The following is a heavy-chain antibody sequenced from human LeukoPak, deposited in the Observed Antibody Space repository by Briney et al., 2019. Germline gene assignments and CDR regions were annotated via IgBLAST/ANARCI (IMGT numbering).Heavy chain of an antibody. V-gene: IGHV4-39*01. CDR1: GGSISSSSYY. CDR3: ARGPHPGGAGYNLIDH. CDR2: ISYRGTT. J-gene: IGHJ4*02. Sequence: SETLSLTCTVSGGSISSSSYYWGWIRQPPGKGLEWIGSISYRGTTFYNPSLKSRVTISVDTSKNQFFLKVCSVTAADTAVYYCARGPHPGGAGYNLIDHWGQGTLVTVSP. D-gene: IGHD5-24*01.